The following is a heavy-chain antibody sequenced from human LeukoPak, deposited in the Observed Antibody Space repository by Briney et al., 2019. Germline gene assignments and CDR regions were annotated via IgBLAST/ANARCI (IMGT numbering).Heavy chain of an antibody. V-gene: IGHV3-74*01. J-gene: IGHJ4*02. D-gene: IGHD6-13*01. CDR2: INGDGSST. Sequence: PGGSLRLSCAASGFTFSSNWMHWVRPAPGKGLVWVSRINGDGSSTNYADSVRGRFTISRDNAKNTLYLQMNSLRAEDTAVYYCARVTDSSSWVIAYWGQGTLVTVSS. CDR1: GFTFSSNW. CDR3: ARVTDSSSWVIAY.